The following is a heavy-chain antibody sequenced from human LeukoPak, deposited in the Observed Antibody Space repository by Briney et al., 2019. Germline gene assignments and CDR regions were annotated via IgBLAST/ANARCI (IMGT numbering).Heavy chain of an antibody. V-gene: IGHV3-48*03. D-gene: IGHD2-21*02. J-gene: IGHJ4*02. CDR1: RFTFSSYE. CDR3: ARSLGDSLVVVTASFDY. CDR2: ISSSGSTI. Sequence: GGSLRLSCAASRFTFSSYEMNWVRQAPGKGLEWVSYISSSGSTIYYADSVKGRFTISRDNAKNSLYLQMNSLRAEDTAVYYCARSLGDSLVVVTASFDYWGQGTLVTVSS.